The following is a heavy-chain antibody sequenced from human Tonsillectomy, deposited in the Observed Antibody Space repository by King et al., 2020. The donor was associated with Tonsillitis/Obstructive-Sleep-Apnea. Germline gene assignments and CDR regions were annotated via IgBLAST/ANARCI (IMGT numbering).Heavy chain of an antibody. V-gene: IGHV3-11*05. CDR3: ARDLMDSSVVATPFYFDY. CDR2: ISSSSSYT. CDR1: GFTFSDYY. D-gene: IGHD2-15*01. Sequence: VQLVESGGGLVKPGGSLRLSCAASGFTFSDYYMSWIRQAPGKGLEWVSYISSSSSYTNYADSVKGRFTISRDNAKNSLFLQMNSLRAEDTAVYYCARDLMDSSVVATPFYFDYWGQGTLVTVSS. J-gene: IGHJ4*02.